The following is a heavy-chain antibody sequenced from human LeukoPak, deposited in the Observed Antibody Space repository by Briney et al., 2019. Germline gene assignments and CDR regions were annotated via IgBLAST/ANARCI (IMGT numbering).Heavy chain of an antibody. J-gene: IGHJ4*02. CDR2: IYYSGST. D-gene: IGHD1-26*01. Sequence: SETLSLTCTVSGGSISSSSYYWGWIRQPPGKGLEWIGSIYYSGSTYYNPFLKSRVTISVDTSKHQFSLNLSSVTAADTAVYYCARWEGGSYYDFDYWGQGTLVTVSS. V-gene: IGHV4-39*01. CDR1: GGSISSSSYY. CDR3: ARWEGGSYYDFDY.